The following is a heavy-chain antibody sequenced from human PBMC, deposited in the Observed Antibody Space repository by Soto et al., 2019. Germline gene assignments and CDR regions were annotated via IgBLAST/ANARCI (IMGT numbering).Heavy chain of an antibody. Sequence: QVPLQESGPGLVKPSQTLSLTCTVSGGSISSGGYYWSWIRQHPGKGLEWIGYIYYSGSTYYNPSLKSRVTISVDTSKNQFSLKLSSVTAADTAVYYCARGPKVDRPRNKNFDYWGQGTLVTVSS. CDR2: IYYSGST. CDR1: GGSISSGGYY. V-gene: IGHV4-31*03. CDR3: ARGPKVDRPRNKNFDY. J-gene: IGHJ4*02. D-gene: IGHD2-15*01.